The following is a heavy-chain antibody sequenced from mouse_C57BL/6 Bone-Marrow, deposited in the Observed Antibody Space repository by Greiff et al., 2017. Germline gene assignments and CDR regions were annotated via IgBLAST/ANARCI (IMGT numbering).Heavy chain of an antibody. Sequence: VQLQQSGAELVRPGTSVKVSCKASGYAFTNYLIEWVKQRPGQGLEWIGVINPGNGGTNYNEKFNGKATLTADKSSSTAYMQLRSPTSEDSAVHFCARSLGLRGWFACWGQGTLVTVSA. CDR1: GYAFTNYL. CDR2: INPGNGGT. CDR3: ARSLGLRGWFAC. J-gene: IGHJ3*01. V-gene: IGHV1-54*01. D-gene: IGHD4-1*01.